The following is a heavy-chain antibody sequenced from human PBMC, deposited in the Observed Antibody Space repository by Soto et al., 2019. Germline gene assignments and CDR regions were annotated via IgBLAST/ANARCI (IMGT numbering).Heavy chain of an antibody. CDR1: GGTFSSYA. D-gene: IGHD3-22*01. Sequence: SVKASCKASGGTFSSYAISWVRQAPGQGLEWMGGIIPIFGTANYAQKFQGRVTITADESTSTAYMELSSLRSEDTAVYYCARRGLYYYDSSGYYPDAFDIWGQGTMVTVSS. CDR3: ARRGLYYYDSSGYYPDAFDI. V-gene: IGHV1-69*13. CDR2: IIPIFGTA. J-gene: IGHJ3*02.